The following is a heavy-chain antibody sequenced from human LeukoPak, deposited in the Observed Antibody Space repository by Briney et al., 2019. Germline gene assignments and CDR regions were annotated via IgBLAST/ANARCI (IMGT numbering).Heavy chain of an antibody. D-gene: IGHD6-6*01. CDR2: IYAGGNT. V-gene: IGHV3-66*01. CDR1: GFTVSTNY. CDR3: ATNLAGRRWGYFDY. Sequence: GGSLRLSCAASGFTVSTNYMSWVRQAPGKGLEWVSVIYAGGNTYYADSVKGRFTISRDNYKNTLYLQMSSLRAEGTAVFYCATNLAGRRWGYFDYWGQGTLVTVSS. J-gene: IGHJ4*02.